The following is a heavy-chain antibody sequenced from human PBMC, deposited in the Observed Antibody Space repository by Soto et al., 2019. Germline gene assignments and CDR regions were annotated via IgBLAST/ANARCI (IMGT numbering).Heavy chain of an antibody. V-gene: IGHV3-23*01. CDR3: ARSHSSSWSLYAFDI. J-gene: IGHJ3*02. CDR1: GFTFSSYA. D-gene: IGHD6-13*01. CDR2: ISGSGGST. Sequence: GGSLRLSCAASGFTFSSYAMSWVRQAPGKGLEWVSAISGSGGSTYYADSVKGRFTISRDNSKNTLYLQMNSLRAEDTAVYYCARSHSSSWSLYAFDIWGQGTMVTVSS.